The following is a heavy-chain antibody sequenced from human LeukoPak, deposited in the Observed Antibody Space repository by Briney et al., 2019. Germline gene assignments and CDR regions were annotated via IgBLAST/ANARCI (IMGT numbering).Heavy chain of an antibody. Sequence: SVKVSCXASGGTFSSYAISWVRQAPGQGLEWMGGIIPIFGTANYAQKFQGRVTITADESTSTAYMELSSLRSEDTAVYYCARVAQMPRLFDYWGQGTLVTVSS. V-gene: IGHV1-69*01. D-gene: IGHD2-2*01. CDR3: ARVAQMPRLFDY. CDR1: GGTFSSYA. CDR2: IIPIFGTA. J-gene: IGHJ4*02.